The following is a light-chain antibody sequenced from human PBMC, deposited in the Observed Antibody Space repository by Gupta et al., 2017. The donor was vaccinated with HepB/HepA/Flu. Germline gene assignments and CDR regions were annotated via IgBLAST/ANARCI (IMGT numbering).Light chain of an antibody. CDR1: QSVSSN. J-gene: IGKJ2*01. Sequence: EIVMTQSPATLSVSPGERANLSCRASQSVSSNLAWYQQKPGQAPRLLIYGASTRATGIPARLSGSGSGTEFTLTISSLQSEDFAVYYCQQYNNWLSTFGQGTKLEIK. CDR2: GAS. V-gene: IGKV3-15*01. CDR3: QQYNNWLST.